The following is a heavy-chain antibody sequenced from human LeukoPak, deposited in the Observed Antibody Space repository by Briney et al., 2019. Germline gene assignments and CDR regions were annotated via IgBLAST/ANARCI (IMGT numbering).Heavy chain of an antibody. J-gene: IGHJ6*03. CDR2: MNPNSGNT. CDR1: GYTFTSYD. CDR3: ARARRIVVVPAAPDYYMDV. Sequence: GASAKVSCKASGYTFTSYDINWVRQATGQGLEWMGWMNPNSGNTGYAQKFQGRVTITRNTSISTAYMELSSLRSEDTAVYYCARARRIVVVPAAPDYYMDVWGKGTTVTVSS. D-gene: IGHD2-2*01. V-gene: IGHV1-8*03.